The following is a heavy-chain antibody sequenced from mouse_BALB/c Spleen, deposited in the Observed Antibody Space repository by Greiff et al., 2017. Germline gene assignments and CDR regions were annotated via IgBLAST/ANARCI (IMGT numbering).Heavy chain of an antibody. J-gene: IGHJ4*01. Sequence: EVQLVESGPGLVKPSQSLSLTCTVTGYSITSDYAWNWIRQFPGNKLEWMGYISYSGSTSYNPSLKSRISITRDTSKNQFFLQLNSVTTEDTATYYCARWGDPHYYAMDYWGQGTSVTVSS. CDR1: GYSITSDYA. CDR2: ISYSGST. V-gene: IGHV3-2*02. CDR3: ARWGDPHYYAMDY.